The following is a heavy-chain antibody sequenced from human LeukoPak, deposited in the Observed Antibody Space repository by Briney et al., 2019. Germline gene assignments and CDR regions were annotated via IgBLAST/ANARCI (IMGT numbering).Heavy chain of an antibody. V-gene: IGHV4-59*01. J-gene: IGHJ6*03. Sequence: PSETLSLTCTVSGGSISSYYWSWIRQPPGKGLEWIGYIYYSGSTNYNPSLKSRVTISVDTSKNQFSLKLSSVTAADTAVYYCARVVPAARNEEYYYYYYYMDVWGKGTTVTISS. CDR2: IYYSGST. D-gene: IGHD2-2*01. CDR3: ARVVPAARNEEYYYYYYYMDV. CDR1: GGSISSYY.